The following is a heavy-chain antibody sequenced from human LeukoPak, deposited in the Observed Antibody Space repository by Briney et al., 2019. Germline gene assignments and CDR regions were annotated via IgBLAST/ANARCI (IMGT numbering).Heavy chain of an antibody. J-gene: IGHJ4*02. Sequence: SETLSLTCTVSGGSISSSTYYWGWIRQPPGKGLDWIGSIFYIGSTQYTPSNPSLKTLVTISADKSKTQFPLTLRSVTAADTAVYYCARGPDTVPTAILDDCGQGTLVTVSS. D-gene: IGHD4-17*01. V-gene: IGHV4-39*06. CDR3: ARGPDTVPTAILDD. CDR2: IFYIGST. CDR1: GGSISSSTYY.